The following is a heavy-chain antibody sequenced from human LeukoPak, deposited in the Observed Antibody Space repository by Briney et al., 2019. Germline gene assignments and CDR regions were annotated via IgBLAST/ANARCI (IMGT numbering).Heavy chain of an antibody. D-gene: IGHD6-19*01. CDR1: GGSFSGYY. J-gene: IGHJ4*02. V-gene: IGHV4-59*10. Sequence: SETLSLTCAVYGGSFSGYYWSWIRQPPGKGLEWIGRIYTRGSTNYNPSLKSRVTMSVDTSKNQFSLKLSSVNAADTAVYYCAGHSSGWYEDYWGQGTLVTVSS. CDR2: IYTRGST. CDR3: AGHSSGWYEDY.